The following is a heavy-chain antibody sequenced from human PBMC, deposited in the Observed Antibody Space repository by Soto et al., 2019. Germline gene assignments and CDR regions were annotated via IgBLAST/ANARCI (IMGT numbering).Heavy chain of an antibody. CDR2: MNPNSGNT. Sequence: GASVKVSCKASGYTFTSYDINWVRQATGQGLEWMGWMNPNSGNTGYAQKFQGRVTMTRNTSISTAYMELSSLRSEDTAVYYCARGGGYCSSTSCYLTPLYYYYGMDVWGQGTTVTVSS. V-gene: IGHV1-8*01. D-gene: IGHD2-2*01. J-gene: IGHJ6*02. CDR3: ARGGGYCSSTSCYLTPLYYYYGMDV. CDR1: GYTFTSYD.